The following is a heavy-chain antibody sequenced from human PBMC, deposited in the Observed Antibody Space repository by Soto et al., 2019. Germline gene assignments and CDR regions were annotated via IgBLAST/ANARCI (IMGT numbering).Heavy chain of an antibody. D-gene: IGHD6-13*01. Sequence: QVQLVESGGGVVQPGMSLRLSCAASGFTFSSYGMHWVRQAPGKGLEWVAVIWYDGSNKYYADSVKGRFTISRDNSKNTLYLQMNSLRAEDTAVYYCARDNSSSWYGQTNWFDPWGQGTLVTVSS. J-gene: IGHJ5*02. CDR3: ARDNSSSWYGQTNWFDP. CDR2: IWYDGSNK. CDR1: GFTFSSYG. V-gene: IGHV3-33*01.